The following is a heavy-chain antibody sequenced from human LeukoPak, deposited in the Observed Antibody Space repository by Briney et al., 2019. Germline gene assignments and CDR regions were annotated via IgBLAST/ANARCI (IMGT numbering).Heavy chain of an antibody. CDR3: ARLYYDFWSRYSHYMDV. CDR1: GGSISSSSYY. CDR2: IYYSGST. Sequence: SETLSLTCTVSGGSISSSSYYWGWIGQPPGKGLEWIGSIYYSGSTYYNPSLKSRVTISVDTSKNQFSLKLSSVTAADTAVYYCARLYYDFWSRYSHYMDVWGKGTTVTVSS. D-gene: IGHD3-3*01. J-gene: IGHJ6*03. V-gene: IGHV4-39*01.